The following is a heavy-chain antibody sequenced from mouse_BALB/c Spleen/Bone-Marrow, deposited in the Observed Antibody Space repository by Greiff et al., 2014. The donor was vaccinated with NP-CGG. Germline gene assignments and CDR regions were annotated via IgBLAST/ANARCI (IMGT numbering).Heavy chain of an antibody. J-gene: IGHJ4*01. D-gene: IGHD1-2*01. CDR2: IWADGST. Sequence: VQLQQSGPGLAAPSQSLSISCTVSGFSLTSYGVHWVRQPPGKGLEWLGVIWADGSTNYNSALMSRLSISKGNSKSQVFLKMNSLQTDDTAMYYCARITTATGAMDYWGQGTSVTVSS. CDR1: GFSLTSYG. V-gene: IGHV2-9*02. CDR3: ARITTATGAMDY.